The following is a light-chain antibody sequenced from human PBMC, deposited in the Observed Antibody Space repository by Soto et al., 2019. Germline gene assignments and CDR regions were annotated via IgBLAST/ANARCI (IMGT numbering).Light chain of an antibody. J-gene: IGLJ2*01. Sequence: QSALTQPASVSGSPGQSITISCTGTSSDVGGYNYFSWYQHHPGKAPKLMIYEVSNRPSGVSNRFSGSKAGNTASLTISGLQAEDEADYYCSSYTSSSSVVFGGGTTLTVL. CDR1: SSDVGGYNY. CDR2: EVS. V-gene: IGLV2-14*01. CDR3: SSYTSSSSVV.